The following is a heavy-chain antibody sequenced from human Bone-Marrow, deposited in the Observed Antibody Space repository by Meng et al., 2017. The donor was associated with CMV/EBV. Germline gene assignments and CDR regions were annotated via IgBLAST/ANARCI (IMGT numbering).Heavy chain of an antibody. Sequence: SETLSLTCTVSGASISGSNYYWGWIRQPPGKGLEWIASIYYSGSTYYNPSLKSRVTISVDKSKNQFSLKLSSVTAADTAVYYCARVAYQGYSYGYVSDEYYYYYYGMDVWGQGTTVTGSS. CDR2: IYYSGST. CDR1: GASISGSNYY. D-gene: IGHD5-18*01. CDR3: ARVAYQGYSYGYVSDEYYYYYYGMDV. J-gene: IGHJ6*01. V-gene: IGHV4-39*07.